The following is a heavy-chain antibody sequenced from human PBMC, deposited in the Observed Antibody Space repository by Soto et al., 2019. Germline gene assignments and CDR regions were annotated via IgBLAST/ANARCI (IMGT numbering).Heavy chain of an antibody. J-gene: IGHJ4*02. D-gene: IGHD1-1*01. Sequence: QLQLQELGPGLVKPSETLSLTCTVSGDSISSNSYYWGWVRQPPGKGLEWIGSIHYTGTPYYNPSLKRRVTVSGDTSKKQFSLILSSLTAADTAVYYCATTFYAGLFFDYWGQGTLVTVSS. CDR2: IHYTGTP. CDR3: ATTFYAGLFFDY. V-gene: IGHV4-39*01. CDR1: GDSISSNSYY.